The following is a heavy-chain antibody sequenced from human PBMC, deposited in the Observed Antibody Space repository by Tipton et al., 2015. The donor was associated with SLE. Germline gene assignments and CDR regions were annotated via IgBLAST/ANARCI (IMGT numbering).Heavy chain of an antibody. CDR3: AKPSYCSSTSCLGYFDY. CDR1: GFTFDDYA. J-gene: IGHJ4*02. D-gene: IGHD2-2*01. V-gene: IGHV3-9*01. CDR2: ISWNSGSI. Sequence: SLRLSCAASGFTFDDYAMHWVRQAPGKGLEWVSGISWNSGSIGYADSVKGRFTISRDNAKNSLYLQMNSLRAEDTALYYCAKPSYCSSTSCLGYFDYWGQGTLVTVSS.